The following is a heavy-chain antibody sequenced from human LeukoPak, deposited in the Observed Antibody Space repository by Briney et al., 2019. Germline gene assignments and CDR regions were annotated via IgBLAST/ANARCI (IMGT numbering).Heavy chain of an antibody. CDR1: GGSFSGYY. V-gene: IGHV4-34*01. CDR2: INHSGST. CDR3: ARGEGGAVDY. J-gene: IGHJ4*02. Sequence: SETLSLTCAVYGGSFSGYYWSWIRQPPGKGLEWIGEINHSGSTNYNPSLKSRVTISVDTSKNQFSLKLSSVTAADTAVHYCARGEGGAVDYWGQGTLVTVSS. D-gene: IGHD1-26*01.